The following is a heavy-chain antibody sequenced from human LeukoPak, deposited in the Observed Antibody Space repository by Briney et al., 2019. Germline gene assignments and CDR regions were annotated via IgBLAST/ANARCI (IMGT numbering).Heavy chain of an antibody. V-gene: IGHV4-4*07. CDR1: GGSISSYY. D-gene: IGHD3-22*01. CDR3: AREDYYDSSGYSDC. CDR2: IYTSGST. Sequence: NPSETLSLTCTVSGGSISSYYWSWIRQPAGKGLEWIGRIYTSGSTTYNPSLKSRVTMSVDTSKNQFSLKLSSVTAADTAVYYCAREDYYDSSGYSDCWGQGTLVTVSS. J-gene: IGHJ4*02.